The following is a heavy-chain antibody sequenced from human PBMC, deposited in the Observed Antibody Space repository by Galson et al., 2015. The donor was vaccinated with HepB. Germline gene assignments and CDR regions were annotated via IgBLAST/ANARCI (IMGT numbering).Heavy chain of an antibody. D-gene: IGHD2-2*01. CDR3: TTDDIVVVPAAI. V-gene: IGHV4-59*01. Sequence: ETLSLTCTVSGGSISNYYWSWIRQPPGKGLEWIGYIYYTGSTNYNASLKSRVTISVDTSNNQFSLQLSSVTAADTAVYYCTTDDIVVVPAAIWGQGTLVTVSS. J-gene: IGHJ4*02. CDR2: IYYTGST. CDR1: GGSISNYY.